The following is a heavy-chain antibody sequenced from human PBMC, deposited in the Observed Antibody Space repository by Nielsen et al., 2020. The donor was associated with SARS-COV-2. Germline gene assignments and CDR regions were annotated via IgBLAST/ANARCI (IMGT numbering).Heavy chain of an antibody. CDR1: GYTFTSYA. CDR3: ASPNRVDGMDV. J-gene: IGHJ6*02. Sequence: VSVKVSCKASGYTFTSYAMNWVRQAPGQGLEWMGGVIPIFGTANYAQKFQGRVTMTRNTSISTAYMELSSLRSEDTAVYYCASPNRVDGMDVWGQGTTVTVSS. V-gene: IGHV1-8*02. D-gene: IGHD1-14*01. CDR2: VIPIFGTA.